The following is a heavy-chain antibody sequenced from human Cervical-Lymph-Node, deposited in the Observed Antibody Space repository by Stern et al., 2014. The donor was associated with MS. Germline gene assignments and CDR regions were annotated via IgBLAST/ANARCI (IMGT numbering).Heavy chain of an antibody. J-gene: IGHJ4*02. D-gene: IGHD6-19*01. CDR2: INHSGST. Sequence: QVQLQQWGAGLLKPSETLSLTCAVYGGSFSGYYWSWIRQPPGKGLEWIGEINHSGSTNYNPSLKSRVTISVDTSKNQFSLKLSSVTAADTAVYYCAQGWVAVAGYYFDYWGQGTLVTVSS. CDR3: AQGWVAVAGYYFDY. V-gene: IGHV4-34*01. CDR1: GGSFSGYY.